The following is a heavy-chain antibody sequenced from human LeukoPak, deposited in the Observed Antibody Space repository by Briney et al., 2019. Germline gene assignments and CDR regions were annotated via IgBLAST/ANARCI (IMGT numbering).Heavy chain of an antibody. V-gene: IGHV3-21*01. CDR3: ARDVTGTTGVFDI. D-gene: IGHD1-7*01. CDR2: ISSSSSYI. Sequence: PGGSLRPSCAASGLTFSSYSMNWVRQAPGKGLEWVSSISSSSSYIYYADSVKGRFTISRDNAKNSLYLQMNSLRAEDTAVYYCARDVTGTTGVFDIWGQGTMVTVSS. J-gene: IGHJ3*02. CDR1: GLTFSSYS.